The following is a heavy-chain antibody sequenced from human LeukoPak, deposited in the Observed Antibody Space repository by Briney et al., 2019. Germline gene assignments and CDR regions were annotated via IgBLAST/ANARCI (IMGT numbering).Heavy chain of an antibody. CDR3: ARGGGGYSYGYDY. CDR1: GFTFSSYG. Sequence: GRSLRLSCAASGFTFSSYGMHWVRQAPGKGLEWVAVIWYDGSNKYYADSVKGRFTISRDNSKNTRYLKMNSLRPEDTAVYYWARGGGGYSYGYDYWGQGTLVTVSS. J-gene: IGHJ4*02. CDR2: IWYDGSNK. V-gene: IGHV3-33*01. D-gene: IGHD5-18*01.